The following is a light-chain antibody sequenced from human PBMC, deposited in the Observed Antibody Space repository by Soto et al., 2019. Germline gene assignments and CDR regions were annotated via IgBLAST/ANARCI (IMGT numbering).Light chain of an antibody. CDR2: SNN. J-gene: IGLJ3*02. Sequence: QSVLTQPPSASGTPGQRVIISCSGSSSNIGGNTVSWYQQLPGTAPKLLIYSNNQRPSGVPDRFSGSKSGTSASLAISGLQSEDEADYFCAAWDDSLKAVMFGGGTKVTVL. V-gene: IGLV1-44*01. CDR1: SSNIGGNT. CDR3: AAWDDSLKAVM.